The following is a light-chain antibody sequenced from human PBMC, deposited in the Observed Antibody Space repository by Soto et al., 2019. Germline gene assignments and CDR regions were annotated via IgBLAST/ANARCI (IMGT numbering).Light chain of an antibody. J-gene: IGKJ2*01. CDR2: GAS. CDR3: QQYGSSPPYT. CDR1: QSVSSNY. Sequence: EIVLTQSPGTLSLSPGERATLSCRASQSVSSNYLAWYQHKPGQAPRLLIYGASSRATGIPDRFSGSGSGTHFTLTISRLEPEDFAVYYCQQYGSSPPYTFGQGTKLEIK. V-gene: IGKV3-20*01.